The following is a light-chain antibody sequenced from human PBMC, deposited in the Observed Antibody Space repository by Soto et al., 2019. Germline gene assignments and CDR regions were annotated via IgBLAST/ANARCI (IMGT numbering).Light chain of an antibody. CDR1: QSVSSY. CDR3: QQRSTWPPIT. CDR2: DAS. Sequence: EIVLTQSPATLSLSPGERATLSCRASQSVSSYIAWYQQKPGQAPRFLIYDASNRATGIPARFSGSGSGTDFTLTISSLEPEDFAVYYCQQRSTWPPITFGQGTRLEIK. J-gene: IGKJ5*01. V-gene: IGKV3-11*01.